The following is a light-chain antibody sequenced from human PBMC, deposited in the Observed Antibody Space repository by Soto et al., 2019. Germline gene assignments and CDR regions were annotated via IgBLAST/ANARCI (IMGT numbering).Light chain of an antibody. Sequence: DVVMTQSPLSLPVTLGQPASISCRSSQSLVYSDGNTYLNWFQQRPGQSPRRLIYKVSNRDSGVPDRFSCSGSGTDFTLKISRVEAEDVGVYYCMQGTPWRWTFGQGTKVEIK. J-gene: IGKJ1*01. CDR3: MQGTPWRWT. CDR1: QSLVYSDGNTY. V-gene: IGKV2-30*01. CDR2: KVS.